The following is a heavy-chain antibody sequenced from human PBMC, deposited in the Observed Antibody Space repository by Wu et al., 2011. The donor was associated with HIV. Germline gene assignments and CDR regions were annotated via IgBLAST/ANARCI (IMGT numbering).Heavy chain of an antibody. D-gene: IGHD6-19*01. Sequence: KVSCKASGYTFTTYYMHWVRQAPGQGLEWMGWISPYDGDTKYPQKLQGRVTMTTDTSTSTAYMELRSLRSDDTAVYYCARDDSSGWPEGFDYWGQGTLVTVSS. J-gene: IGHJ4*02. CDR1: GYTFTTYY. CDR3: ARDDSSGWPEGFDY. CDR2: ISPYDGDT. V-gene: IGHV1-18*04.